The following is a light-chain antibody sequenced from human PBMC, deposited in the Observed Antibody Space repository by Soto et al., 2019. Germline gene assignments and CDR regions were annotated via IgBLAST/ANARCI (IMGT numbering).Light chain of an antibody. J-gene: IGLJ1*01. CDR3: SSHTTSNTRV. CDR1: SSDVGAYNY. V-gene: IGLV2-14*01. Sequence: QSSLTQPSSVSGSPGQSITISCPGTSSDVGAYNYVSWYQQHPGKAPKLIIYEVSNRPSGVSWRFSGSKSGNTASLTISGLQSEDEADYYCSSHTTSNTRVFGTGTKVTVL. CDR2: EVS.